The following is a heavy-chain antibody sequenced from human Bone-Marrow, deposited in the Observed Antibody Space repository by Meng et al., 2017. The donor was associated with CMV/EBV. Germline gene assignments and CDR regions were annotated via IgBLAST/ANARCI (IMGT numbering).Heavy chain of an antibody. CDR3: AKDRRYDFWSGDFDY. CDR1: GFTFSSYG. CDR2: IRYDGSNK. V-gene: IGHV3-30*02. J-gene: IGHJ4*02. Sequence: GESLKISCAASGFTFSSYGMHWVRQAPGKGLEWVAFIRYDGSNKYYADSVKGRFTISRDNSKNTLYLQMNSLRAEDTAVYYCAKDRRYDFWSGDFDYWGQGTLVTVSS. D-gene: IGHD3-3*01.